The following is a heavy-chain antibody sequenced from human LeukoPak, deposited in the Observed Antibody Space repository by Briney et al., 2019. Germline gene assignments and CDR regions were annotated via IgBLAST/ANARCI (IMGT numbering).Heavy chain of an antibody. CDR1: GGTFSSYA. CDR2: IIPISGTA. J-gene: IGHJ4*02. D-gene: IGHD5-24*01. CDR3: ARWAGDGYNYYFDY. Sequence: SVKVSCKASGGTFSSYAISRVRQAPGQGLEWMGGIIPISGTANYAQKFQGRVTITTDESTSTAYMELSSLRSEDTAVYYCARWAGDGYNYYFDYWGQGTLVTVSS. V-gene: IGHV1-69*05.